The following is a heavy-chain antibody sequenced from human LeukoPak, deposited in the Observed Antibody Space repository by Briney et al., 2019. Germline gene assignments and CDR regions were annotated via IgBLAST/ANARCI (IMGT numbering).Heavy chain of an antibody. CDR1: GGSISSSSYY. CDR3: ARGDGYNAVFSMDV. CDR2: IYYSGST. J-gene: IGHJ6*03. Sequence: SETLSLTCTVSGGSISSSSYYWGWIRQPPGKGLEWIGSIYYSGSTYYNPSLKSRVTISVDTPKNQFSLKLSSVTAADTAVYYCARGDGYNAVFSMDVWGKGTTVTVSS. D-gene: IGHD5-24*01. V-gene: IGHV4-39*07.